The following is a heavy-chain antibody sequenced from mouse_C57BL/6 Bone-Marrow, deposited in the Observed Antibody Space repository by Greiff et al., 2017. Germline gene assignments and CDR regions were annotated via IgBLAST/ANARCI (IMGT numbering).Heavy chain of an antibody. CDR1: GYTFTDYY. CDR2: INPYNGGT. V-gene: IGHV1-19*01. CDR3: AREITTAPYYAMDY. Sequence: EVQLQESGPVLVKPGASVKMTCKASGYTFTDYYMNWVKPSHGKSLEWIGVINPYNGGTSYNQKFKGKATLTVDKSSSTAYMELNSLTSEDSAVYYCAREITTAPYYAMDYWGQGTSVTVSS. D-gene: IGHD1-2*01. J-gene: IGHJ4*01.